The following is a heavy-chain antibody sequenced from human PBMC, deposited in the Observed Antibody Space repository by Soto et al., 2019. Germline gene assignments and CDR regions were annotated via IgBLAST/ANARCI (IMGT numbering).Heavy chain of an antibody. Sequence: SETLSLTCTVSGGSISSSSYYWGWIRQSPGKGLEWIGSIPYSGSTYYNPSLKSRVTISVDTSKNQFSLRLSSVTAADTAFYYFVRHGYCSGGRCYRGGFDYWGQGTLVTVSS. CDR1: GGSISSSSYY. CDR2: IPYSGST. V-gene: IGHV4-39*01. D-gene: IGHD2-15*01. CDR3: VRHGYCSGGRCYRGGFDY. J-gene: IGHJ4*02.